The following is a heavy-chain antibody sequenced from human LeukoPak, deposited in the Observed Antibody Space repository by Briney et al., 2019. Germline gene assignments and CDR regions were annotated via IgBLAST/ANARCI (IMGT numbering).Heavy chain of an antibody. CDR1: GGTFSSYP. CDR2: IIPFFGTA. V-gene: IGHV1-69*05. D-gene: IGHD3-9*01. CDR3: ASPGGRILNAYLYFQH. Sequence: GASVKVSCKASGGTFSSYPISWVRQAPGQGLEWMGGIIPFFGTAKYAQKFQGRVTITTDESTSTAYMELSSLRSEDTAVFYCASPGGRILNAYLYFQHWGQGTLVTVSS. J-gene: IGHJ1*01.